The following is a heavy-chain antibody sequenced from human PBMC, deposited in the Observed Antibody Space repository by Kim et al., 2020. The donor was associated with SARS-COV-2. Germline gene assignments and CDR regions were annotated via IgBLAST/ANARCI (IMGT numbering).Heavy chain of an antibody. D-gene: IGHD3-10*01. J-gene: IGHJ4*02. Sequence: GGSLRLSCAASGFTFSSYSMNWVRQAPGKGLEWVSSISSSSSYIYYADSVKGRFTISRDNAKNSLYLQMNSLRAEDTAVYYCARSLGRLYKRGFGELDDLDYWGQGALGTVSS. CDR2: ISSSSSYI. V-gene: IGHV3-21*01. CDR3: ARSLGRLYKRGFGELDDLDY. CDR1: GFTFSSYS.